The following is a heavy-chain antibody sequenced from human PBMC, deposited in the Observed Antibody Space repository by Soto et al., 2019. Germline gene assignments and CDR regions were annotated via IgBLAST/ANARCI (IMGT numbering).Heavy chain of an antibody. Sequence: TLSLTCSVSGGSISSSSYYWGWIRQPPGKGLEWIGSIYYGGSTYHNPSLKSRVTISVDTSKNQFSLKLSSVTAADTAVFYCARHDRLTMVRGPFDYWGQGTLVTVSS. CDR1: GGSISSSSYY. CDR2: IYYGGST. V-gene: IGHV4-39*01. CDR3: ARHDRLTMVRGPFDY. D-gene: IGHD3-10*01. J-gene: IGHJ4*02.